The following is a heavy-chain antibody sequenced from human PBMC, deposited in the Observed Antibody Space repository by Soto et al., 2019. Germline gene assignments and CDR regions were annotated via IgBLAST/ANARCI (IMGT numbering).Heavy chain of an antibody. CDR2: IYYSGST. J-gene: IGHJ4*02. D-gene: IGHD6-13*01. CDR3: ARFGQLVLNFGY. Sequence: SETLSLTCTVSGGSISSGGYYWSWIRQHPGKGLEWIGYIYYSGSTYYNPSLKSRVTISVDTSKNQFSLKLSSVTAADTAVYYCARFGQLVLNFGYWGQGTLVTVSS. CDR1: GGSISSGGYY. V-gene: IGHV4-31*03.